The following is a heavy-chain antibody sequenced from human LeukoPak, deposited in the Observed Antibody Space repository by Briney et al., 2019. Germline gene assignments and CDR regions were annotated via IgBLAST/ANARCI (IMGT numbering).Heavy chain of an antibody. D-gene: IGHD6-25*01. J-gene: IGHJ4*02. CDR1: GFTFSSYA. CDR3: ARGGGEDY. V-gene: IGHV3-30-3*01. CDR2: ISYDGSNK. Sequence: GGSLRLSCAASGFTFSSYAMHWVRQAPGKGLEWVAVISYDGSNKYYADSVKGRFTISRDNSKNTLYLQMNSLRAEDTAVYYCARGGGEDYWGQGTLVTVSS.